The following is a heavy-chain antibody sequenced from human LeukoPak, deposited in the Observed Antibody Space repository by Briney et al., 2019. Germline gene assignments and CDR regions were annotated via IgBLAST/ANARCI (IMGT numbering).Heavy chain of an antibody. J-gene: IGHJ4*02. Sequence: GGSLRLSCAASGFTFSSHAMSWVRQTPGKGLDWVSGISGVGGSTYYADSVKGRFTISRDNSKNTVYLQMNSLRADDTAVYYCATARGWYDFDYWGQGILVTVSS. CDR1: GFTFSSHA. D-gene: IGHD6-19*01. V-gene: IGHV3-23*01. CDR2: ISGVGGST. CDR3: ATARGWYDFDY.